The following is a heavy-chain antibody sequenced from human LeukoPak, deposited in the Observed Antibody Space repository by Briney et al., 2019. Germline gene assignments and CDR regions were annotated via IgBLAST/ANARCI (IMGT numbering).Heavy chain of an antibody. D-gene: IGHD6-19*01. J-gene: IGHJ5*02. Sequence: GGSLTLSCAASGFTFSNYAMSWVRPPAGKGLEWVSVISGSGGNLHYPDSVKDRFTISRANYKNKLYLQMKSLRDEDTALYYCAKDRAVPGIHLTWFDPWGQGTLVTVSS. CDR2: ISGSGGNL. CDR3: AKDRAVPGIHLTWFDP. V-gene: IGHV3-23*01. CDR1: GFTFSNYA.